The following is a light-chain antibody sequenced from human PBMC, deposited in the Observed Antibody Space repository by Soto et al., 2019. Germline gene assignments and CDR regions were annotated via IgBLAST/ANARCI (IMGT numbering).Light chain of an antibody. CDR1: QRVSDMY. V-gene: IGKV3-20*01. J-gene: IGKJ3*01. CDR3: QHYGTSAL. Sequence: EIVLTQSPGTLSLSPGERATLSCMASQRVSDMYLAWYQQKPGQAPSLLIYASNRATGIPARFSGSGSGTDFTLTISRLEPEDFAVYYCQHYGTSALVGPGTKVDIK. CDR2: AS.